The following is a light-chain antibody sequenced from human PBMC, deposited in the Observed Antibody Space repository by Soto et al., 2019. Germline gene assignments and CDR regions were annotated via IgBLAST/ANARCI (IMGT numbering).Light chain of an antibody. CDR3: QQSHSTPAT. V-gene: IGKV1-39*01. Sequence: DIQMTQSPSSLPASIGDRVTITCRASQSINSYLNWYQQKPGTAPNLLIYAASNLRSGVPSRFSGSGSGTDFTLTISSLQPEDFATYYCQQSHSTPATFGPGTKVDIK. CDR1: QSINSY. J-gene: IGKJ3*01. CDR2: AAS.